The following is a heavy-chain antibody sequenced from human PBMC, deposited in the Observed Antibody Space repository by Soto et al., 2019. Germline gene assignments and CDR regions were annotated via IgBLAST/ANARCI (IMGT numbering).Heavy chain of an antibody. CDR2: ISHDGSDK. Sequence: QVQLVESGGGVVQPGRSLRLSCAASGFTFSSYVIHWVRQAPGKGLDWVAVISHDGSDKYYADSVKGRFTISRDNYKNTLYLQMNSLRAEDTAVYYCATTLIRGVITTYFDYWGQGTLLTVSS. D-gene: IGHD3-10*01. CDR3: ATTLIRGVITTYFDY. J-gene: IGHJ4*02. CDR1: GFTFSSYV. V-gene: IGHV3-30-3*01.